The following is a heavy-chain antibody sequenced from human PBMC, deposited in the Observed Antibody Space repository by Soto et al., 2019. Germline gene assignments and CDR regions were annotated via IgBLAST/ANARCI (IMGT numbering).Heavy chain of an antibody. CDR2: IYHSGST. Sequence: SETLSLTCNVSGGSISSSTYYWGWIRQSPGKGLEWIGSIYHSGSTYYNPSLKSRVTISVDTSKNQFSLKLSSVTAADTAVYYCVSPGYSSSLLTWFDPWGQGPLVTVSS. D-gene: IGHD6-13*01. V-gene: IGHV4-39*01. CDR1: GGSISSSTYY. CDR3: VSPGYSSSLLTWFDP. J-gene: IGHJ5*02.